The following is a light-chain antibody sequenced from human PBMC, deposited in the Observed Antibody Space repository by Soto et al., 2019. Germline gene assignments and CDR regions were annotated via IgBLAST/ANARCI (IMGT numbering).Light chain of an antibody. V-gene: IGLV2-23*01. Sequence: QAVLTQPASVSGSPGQSITISCTGTSSDVGTYDLVSWYQHHPGAAPKLMIYEATRRPSGISHRFSGSKSGNTASLTISGLQAEDEADYYCCSFAGSNSWVFGGGTKLTVL. J-gene: IGLJ3*02. CDR3: CSFAGSNSWV. CDR2: EAT. CDR1: SSDVGTYDL.